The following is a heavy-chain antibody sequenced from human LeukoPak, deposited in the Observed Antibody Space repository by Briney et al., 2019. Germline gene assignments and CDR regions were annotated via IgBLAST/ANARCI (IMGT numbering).Heavy chain of an antibody. V-gene: IGHV3-21*01. D-gene: IGHD3-10*02. CDR3: ARDRNLALVRGLYSDFDY. CDR1: GFTFSSYS. CDR2: ISSSSSYI. J-gene: IGHJ4*02. Sequence: AGGSLRLSCAASGFTFSSYSMNWVRQAPGKGLEWVSSISSSSSYIYYADSVKGRFTISRDNAKNSLYLQMNSLRAEDTAVYYCARDRNLALVRGLYSDFDYWGQGTLVTVSS.